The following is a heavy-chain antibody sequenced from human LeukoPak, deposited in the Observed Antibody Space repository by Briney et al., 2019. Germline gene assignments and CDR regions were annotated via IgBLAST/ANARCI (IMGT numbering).Heavy chain of an antibody. V-gene: IGHV3-7*01. CDR3: ARGSEYTSSTNYYFDY. CDR2: IKQDGSEK. Sequence: GGSLRLSCAAPGFTFSSYWMSWVRQAPGKGLEWVANIKQDGSEKHYVDSVKGRFTISRDNAKKSLFLHMNSLRVEDTAVYYCARGSEYTSSTNYYFDYWGQGTLVTVSS. CDR1: GFTFSSYW. J-gene: IGHJ4*02. D-gene: IGHD6-6*01.